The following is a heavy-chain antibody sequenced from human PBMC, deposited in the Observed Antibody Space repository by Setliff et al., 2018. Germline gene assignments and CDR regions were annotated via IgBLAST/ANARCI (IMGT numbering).Heavy chain of an antibody. D-gene: IGHD1-1*01. V-gene: IGHV5-51*01. J-gene: IGHJ4*02. Sequence: PGESLKISCKTSGFSFTTNWIVWVRQMPGKGLEWVGIIYPGDSDTRYSPSLQGQVTISADKSITTAYLQWSSLRASDTAMYYCARHFRNWYFDYWGQGTLVTVSS. CDR1: GFSFTTNW. CDR3: ARHFRNWYFDY. CDR2: IYPGDSDT.